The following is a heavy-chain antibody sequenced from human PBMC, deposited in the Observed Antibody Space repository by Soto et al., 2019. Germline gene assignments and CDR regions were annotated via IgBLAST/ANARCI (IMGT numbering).Heavy chain of an antibody. D-gene: IGHD2-8*01. Sequence: EVQLLESGGGLVQPGGSLRVSCAASRFTFTTYAMSWVRQAPGKGLEWVSVLSGSGESTYYADSVKGRFTISRDKSKNTLYLQMNSLRAEDTAVYYCAKDNGAFDIWGQGTVVIVSS. CDR3: AKDNGAFDI. V-gene: IGHV3-23*01. CDR1: RFTFTTYA. J-gene: IGHJ3*02. CDR2: LSGSGEST.